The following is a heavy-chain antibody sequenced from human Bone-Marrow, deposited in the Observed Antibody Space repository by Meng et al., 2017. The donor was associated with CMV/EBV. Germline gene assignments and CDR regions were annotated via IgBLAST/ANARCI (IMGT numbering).Heavy chain of an antibody. CDR2: IYWNDDK. Sequence: SGPTLVKPTQTLTLTCTFSGFSLSTSGVGVGWIRQPPGKALEWLALIYWNDDKRYSPSLKSRLTIPKDTSKNQVVLTMTNMDPVDTATYYCANRPTGYSSSWYGGYYYYYYGMDVWGQGTTVTVPS. J-gene: IGHJ6*02. D-gene: IGHD6-13*01. CDR3: ANRPTGYSSSWYGGYYYYYYGMDV. CDR1: GFSLSTSGVG. V-gene: IGHV2-5*01.